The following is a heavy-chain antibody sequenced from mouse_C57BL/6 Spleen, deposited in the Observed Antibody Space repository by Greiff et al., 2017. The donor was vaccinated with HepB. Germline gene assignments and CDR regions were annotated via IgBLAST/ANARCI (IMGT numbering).Heavy chain of an antibody. J-gene: IGHJ2*01. V-gene: IGHV1-80*01. Sequence: VQLVESGAELVKPGASVKISCKASGYAFSSYWMNWVKQRPGKGLEWIGQIYPGDGDTNYNGKFKGKATLTADKSSSTAYMQLSRLTSEDSAVYFCALIYYYGSSIFDYWGQGTTLTVSS. D-gene: IGHD1-1*01. CDR3: ALIYYYGSSIFDY. CDR1: GYAFSSYW. CDR2: IYPGDGDT.